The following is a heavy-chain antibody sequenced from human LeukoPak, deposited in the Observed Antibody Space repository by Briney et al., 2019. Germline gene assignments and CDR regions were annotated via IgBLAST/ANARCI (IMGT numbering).Heavy chain of an antibody. J-gene: IGHJ6*03. V-gene: IGHV4-39*01. CDR2: LDSSGST. D-gene: IGHD4-23*01. CDR1: GGSISSRSDY. CDR3: SRSHDYGGLYFYYYMDV. Sequence: PSETLSLTCTVSGGSISSRSDYWGWIRQTPGKGLEWIGNLDSSGSTYYNPSLKSRVTISVGTSKNQFSLNLRSVTAADTAIYFCSRSHDYGGLYFYYYMDVWGKGITVTVSS.